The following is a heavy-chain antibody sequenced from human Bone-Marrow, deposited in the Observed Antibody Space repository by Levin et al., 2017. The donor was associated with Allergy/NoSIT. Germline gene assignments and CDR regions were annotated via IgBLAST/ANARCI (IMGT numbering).Heavy chain of an antibody. Sequence: GGSLRLSFAASGFTFSGFWMHWVRQAPGKGLVWVSHINSDGSNTNYADSVRGRFTFSRDNAKNMLYLQMTSLRAEDTAVYYCVRGACSSTSCLDKWGQGTLVTVSS. J-gene: IGHJ4*02. CDR3: VRGACSSTSCLDK. V-gene: IGHV3-74*01. D-gene: IGHD2-2*01. CDR1: GFTFSGFW. CDR2: INSDGSNT.